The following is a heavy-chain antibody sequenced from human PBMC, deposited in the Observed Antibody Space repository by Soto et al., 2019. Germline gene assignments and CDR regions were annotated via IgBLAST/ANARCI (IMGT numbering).Heavy chain of an antibody. D-gene: IGHD1-26*01. CDR3: TRTPEWGLGVPFDY. V-gene: IGHV3-49*03. Sequence: GGSLRLSCTASGFTFGDYAMSWFRQAPGKGLEWVGFIRSKAYGGTTEYAASVKGRFTISRDDSKSIAYLQMNSLKTEDTAVYYCTRTPEWGLGVPFDYWGQGTLVTVSS. CDR1: GFTFGDYA. CDR2: IRSKAYGGTT. J-gene: IGHJ4*02.